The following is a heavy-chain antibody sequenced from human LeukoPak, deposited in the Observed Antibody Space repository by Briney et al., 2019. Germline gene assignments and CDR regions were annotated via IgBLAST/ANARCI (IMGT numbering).Heavy chain of an antibody. CDR3: ARVDYGDYSKDFDY. D-gene: IGHD4-17*01. Sequence: SETLSLTCAVSGGSISSSNWWSWVRQPPGKGLEWIGEINYSGSTNYNPSLKSRVAISVDTSKNQFSLKLSSVTAADTAVYYCARVDYGDYSKDFDYWGQGTLVTVSS. CDR2: INYSGST. V-gene: IGHV4-4*02. CDR1: GGSISSSNW. J-gene: IGHJ4*02.